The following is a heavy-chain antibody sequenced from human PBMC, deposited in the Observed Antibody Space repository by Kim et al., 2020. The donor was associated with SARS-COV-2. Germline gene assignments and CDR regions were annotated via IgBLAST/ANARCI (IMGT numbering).Heavy chain of an antibody. J-gene: IGHJ6*02. D-gene: IGHD6-19*01. CDR1: GYTFTGYY. Sequence: ASVKVSCKASGYTFTGYYMHWVRQAPGQGLEWMGWINPNSGGTNYAQKFQGRVTMTRDTSISTAYMELSRLRSDDTAVYYCARVLVSSSGSDYYYYYGMDVWGQGTTVTVSS. CDR3: ARVLVSSSGSDYYYYYGMDV. V-gene: IGHV1-2*02. CDR2: INPNSGGT.